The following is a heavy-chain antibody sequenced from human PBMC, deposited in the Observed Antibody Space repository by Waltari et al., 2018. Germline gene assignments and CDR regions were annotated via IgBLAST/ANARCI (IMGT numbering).Heavy chain of an antibody. J-gene: IGHJ4*02. V-gene: IGHV4-39*01. CDR2: IFYTGKT. Sequence: QLQLQESGPGPVKPSENLSLTCTVSGGPLSRTDAYWGWHRQSPGKGLEWIGSIFYTGKTYSTPSLKSRVTMSIDLSKKHFSLNLASVSAADTAVYYCARHGGGLLWFGESTPHFDYWGQGTLVTVSS. D-gene: IGHD3-10*01. CDR3: ARHGGGLLWFGESTPHFDY. CDR1: GGPLSRTDAY.